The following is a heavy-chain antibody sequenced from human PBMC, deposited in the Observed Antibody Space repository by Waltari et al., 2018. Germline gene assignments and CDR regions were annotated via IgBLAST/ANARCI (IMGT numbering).Heavy chain of an antibody. J-gene: IGHJ4*02. CDR2: VNPHNGGT. V-gene: IGHV1-2*02. Sequence: QVQLVQSGADVKKPGASVVVSCEVSGYSFSDYYIHWVRQAPGQGLEWMGCVNPHNGGTEYAQQFQGRVTMTRDPSINTAYMELSSLQSDDTAVYYCLRGQGYSYGHDFWGQGTLVTVSS. D-gene: IGHD5-18*01. CDR1: GYSFSDYY. CDR3: LRGQGYSYGHDF.